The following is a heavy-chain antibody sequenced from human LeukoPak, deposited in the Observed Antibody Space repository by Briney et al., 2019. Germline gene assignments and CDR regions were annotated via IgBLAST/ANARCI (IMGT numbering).Heavy chain of an antibody. V-gene: IGHV3-21*01. CDR2: ISSSSSYI. J-gene: IGHJ6*03. Sequence: PGGSLRLSCAASGFTFSSYWMSWVRQAPGKGLEWVSSISSSSSYIYYAYSVKGRFTISRDNAKNSLYLQMNSLRAEDTAVYYCARGRFDYYDSSGYYRPREYYSYYYYMDVWDKGTTVTISS. D-gene: IGHD3-22*01. CDR3: ARGRFDYYDSSGYYRPREYYSYYYYMDV. CDR1: GFTFSSYW.